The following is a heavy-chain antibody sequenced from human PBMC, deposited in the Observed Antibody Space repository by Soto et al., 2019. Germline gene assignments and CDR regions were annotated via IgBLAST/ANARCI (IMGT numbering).Heavy chain of an antibody. CDR3: AKGVVVATTYFRR. CDR1: GFTFSSYG. D-gene: IGHD2-15*01. J-gene: IGHJ1*01. Sequence: QVQLVESGGGVVQPGRSLRLSCAASGFTFSSYGMHWVSQAPGKGLEWVAVISSDGSDKYYADSVKGRFTLSRDNSNNTLYLQMDSLRAEDTAVYYCAKGVVVATTYFRRWGQGTLVTVSS. V-gene: IGHV3-30*18. CDR2: ISSDGSDK.